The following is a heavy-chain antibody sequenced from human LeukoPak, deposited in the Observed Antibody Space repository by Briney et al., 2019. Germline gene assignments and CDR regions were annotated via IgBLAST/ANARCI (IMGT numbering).Heavy chain of an antibody. Sequence: ASVRVSCKASGGTFSSYAISWVRQAPGQGLEWMGGIIPIFGTANYAQKFQGRVTITADESTSTAYMELSSLRSEDTAVDYCARAKGSSSGGNFDYWGQGTLVTVSS. CDR2: IIPIFGTA. V-gene: IGHV1-69*13. J-gene: IGHJ4*02. CDR3: ARAKGSSSGGNFDY. D-gene: IGHD6-6*01. CDR1: GGTFSSYA.